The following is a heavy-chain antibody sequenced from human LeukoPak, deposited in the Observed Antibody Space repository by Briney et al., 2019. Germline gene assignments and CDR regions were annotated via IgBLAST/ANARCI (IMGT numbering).Heavy chain of an antibody. V-gene: IGHV1-46*01. Sequence: ASVKVSCKASGYTFTDFYMHWVRQAPGQGLEWMGIINPTGGSTSHAQKFQGRVTMTRDTSTSTVYMELSSLRSEDTAVYYCARKGSSSCFDYWGQGTLVTVSS. CDR3: ARKGSSSCFDY. CDR2: INPTGGST. D-gene: IGHD6-6*01. CDR1: GYTFTDFY. J-gene: IGHJ4*02.